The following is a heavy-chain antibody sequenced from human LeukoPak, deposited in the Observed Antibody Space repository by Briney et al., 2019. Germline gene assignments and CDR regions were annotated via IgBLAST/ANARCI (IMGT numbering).Heavy chain of an antibody. CDR1: GFTFDDYA. CDR3: ARGPSVRWSYFDY. J-gene: IGHJ4*02. D-gene: IGHD6-13*01. Sequence: GGSLRLSCAASGFTFDDYAMHWVRQAPGKGLEWVSGISWNSGSIGYADSVKGRFTISRDNAKNSLYLQMNSLRAEDTALYHCARGPSVRWSYFDYWGQGTLVTVSS. V-gene: IGHV3-9*01. CDR2: ISWNSGSI.